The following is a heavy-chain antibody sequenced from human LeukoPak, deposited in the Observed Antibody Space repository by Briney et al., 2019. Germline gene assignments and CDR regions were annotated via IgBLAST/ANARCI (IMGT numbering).Heavy chain of an antibody. J-gene: IGHJ4*02. CDR1: GFTLSSYW. Sequence: GGSLRLSCAASGFTLSSYWMSWVRQAPGKGLEGVADIKQDGREKYYVDSVKGRFTISRDNAKNSLYLQMNSLRAEDTAVYYCARVRGCSSTICHYFDYWGQGTLVTVSS. V-gene: IGHV3-7*03. CDR3: ARVRGCSSTICHYFDY. D-gene: IGHD2-2*01. CDR2: IKQDGREK.